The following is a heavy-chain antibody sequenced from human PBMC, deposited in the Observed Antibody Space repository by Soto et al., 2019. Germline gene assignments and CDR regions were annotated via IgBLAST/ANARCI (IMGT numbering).Heavy chain of an antibody. CDR3: ARDHLTRHTSGSLYYYRMEV. CDR2: IYHSGST. J-gene: IGHJ6*02. CDR1: GYSISSGYY. V-gene: IGHV4-38-2*02. D-gene: IGHD3-10*01. Sequence: SETLSLTCGVSGYSISSGYYWGWIRQPPGKGLEWLGSIYHSGSTYYNPSLKSRVTISVDTSNNQFSLRLSSVTAADPSGYYCARDHLTRHTSGSLYYYRMEVWGQRTTVTVSS.